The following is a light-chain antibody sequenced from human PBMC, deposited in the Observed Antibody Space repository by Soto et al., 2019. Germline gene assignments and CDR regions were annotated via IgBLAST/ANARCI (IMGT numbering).Light chain of an antibody. CDR3: QQYYSTPLT. V-gene: IGKV3-15*01. J-gene: IGKJ4*01. CDR2: GAS. Sequence: EVVMTQSPATLSVSPGERATLSCRASQSVRSNLAWYQLKPGQAPRLLIYGASTRATGVPDRFSGSGSGTDFTLTISSLQAEDVAVYYCQQYYSTPLTFGGGTKVDIK. CDR1: QSVRSN.